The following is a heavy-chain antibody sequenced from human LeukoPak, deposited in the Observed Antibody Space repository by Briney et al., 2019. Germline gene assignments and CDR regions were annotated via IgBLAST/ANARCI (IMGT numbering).Heavy chain of an antibody. CDR2: ISYDGSNK. J-gene: IGHJ3*02. Sequence: GRSLRLSCAASGFTFSSYAMHWVRQAPGKGLEWVAVISYDGSNKYYADSVKGRFTISRDNSKNTLYLQMNSLRAEDTAVYYCARAGRPGTYAFDIWGQGTMVTVSS. D-gene: IGHD1-26*01. V-gene: IGHV3-30-3*01. CDR1: GFTFSSYA. CDR3: ARAGRPGTYAFDI.